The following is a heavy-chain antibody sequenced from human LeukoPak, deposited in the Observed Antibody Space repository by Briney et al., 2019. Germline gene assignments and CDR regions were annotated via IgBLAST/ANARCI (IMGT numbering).Heavy chain of an antibody. Sequence: GGSLRLSCAASGFTFSSNAMSWVRQAPGKGLEWVSVIVGNGGRTYYADSVNGRFTISRDNSKNMLSLQMNSLRAEDTAVYYCAKDAVAPGSSGDYFDYWGQGTLVTVSS. CDR2: IVGNGGRT. CDR3: AKDAVAPGSSGDYFDY. CDR1: GFTFSSNA. V-gene: IGHV3-23*01. D-gene: IGHD3-10*01. J-gene: IGHJ4*02.